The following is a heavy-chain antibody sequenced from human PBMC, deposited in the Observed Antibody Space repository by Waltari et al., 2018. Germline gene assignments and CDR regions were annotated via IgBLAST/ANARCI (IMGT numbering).Heavy chain of an antibody. V-gene: IGHV3-7*01. J-gene: IGHJ4*02. CDR1: GFTFSNYL. CDR3: ARGRATNDY. Sequence: EVKLVESGGGLVQPGGSLRLSCAASGFTFSNYLMTWVRQAPGKGLEWVANIKQDRSEKYYVDSVKGRFTISRDNAKNSLYLQMNSLRAEDTAVYYCARGRATNDYWGQGTLVTVSS. CDR2: IKQDRSEK.